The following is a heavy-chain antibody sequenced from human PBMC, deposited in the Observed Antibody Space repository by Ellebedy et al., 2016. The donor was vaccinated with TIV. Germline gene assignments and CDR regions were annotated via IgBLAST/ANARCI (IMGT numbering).Heavy chain of an antibody. Sequence: GGSLRLXXAASGFTFSSYWMTWVRQAPGKGLEWVANIKQDGSEKSYVDSLKGRFTISRDNAKNSLYLQINSLRAEDTAVYYCAREGSGWNRLDYWGQGTLVTVSS. D-gene: IGHD6-19*01. CDR3: AREGSGWNRLDY. CDR2: IKQDGSEK. J-gene: IGHJ4*02. V-gene: IGHV3-7*01. CDR1: GFTFSSYW.